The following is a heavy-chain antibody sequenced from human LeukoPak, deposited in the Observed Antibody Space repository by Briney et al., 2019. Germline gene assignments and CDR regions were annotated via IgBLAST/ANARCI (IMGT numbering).Heavy chain of an antibody. D-gene: IGHD1-1*01. Sequence: PSETLSLTCTVSGGSISSFYGSWIRQPPGKGLEWIAYIYYSGSTNYNPSLKSRVTISVATTKTRFTLKLTSVTPADTAVYYCARHGTSGTNLNWFDPWGQGTLVTVSS. CDR1: GGSISSFY. V-gene: IGHV4-59*01. J-gene: IGHJ5*02. CDR3: ARHGTSGTNLNWFDP. CDR2: IYYSGST.